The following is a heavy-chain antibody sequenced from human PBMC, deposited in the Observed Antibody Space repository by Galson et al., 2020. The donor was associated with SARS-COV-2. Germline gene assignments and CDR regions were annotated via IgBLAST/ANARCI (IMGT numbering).Heavy chain of an antibody. Sequence: NSGGSLRLSCAASGFPSRTNSINWARLAPGKGLEWVPSISTSSSNTYYVDSVKGRFSISRDNPRNSLYLQMNSLRAEDTAVYYCAREEGIRGYNYGRRYYGRDVWGQGTTVTVSS. J-gene: IGHJ6*02. CDR1: GFPSRTNS. CDR2: ISTSSSNT. CDR3: AREEGIRGYNYGRRYYGRDV. V-gene: IGHV3-21*01. D-gene: IGHD5-18*01.